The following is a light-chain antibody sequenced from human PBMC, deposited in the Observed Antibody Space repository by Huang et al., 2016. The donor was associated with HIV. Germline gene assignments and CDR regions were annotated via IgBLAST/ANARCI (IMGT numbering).Light chain of an antibody. CDR2: GAS. CDR1: QTVLYSSNNKNY. J-gene: IGKJ1*01. Sequence: DIVMTQSPASLAVSLGERATINCKSSQTVLYSSNNKNYLAWYQQKPVQPPKLLIYGASTRESGVPDRVSGSGSGTDFTLTISSLQAADVAVYYCHQYYRSPWTFGQGTKVEIK. V-gene: IGKV4-1*01. CDR3: HQYYRSPWT.